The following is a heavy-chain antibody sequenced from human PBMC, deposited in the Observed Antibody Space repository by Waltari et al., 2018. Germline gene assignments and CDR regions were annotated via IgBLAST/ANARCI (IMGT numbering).Heavy chain of an antibody. CDR1: GSTFTNYA. J-gene: IGHJ6*02. CDR3: ARDTLYSRRYYYYYGMDV. CDR2: INAGNGNT. Sequence: QAQLVQSGAEVKKPGASVKASCKASGSTFTNYAMHWVRQAPGPRLEWMGWINAGNGNTKYSQKFQGRVTITRDTSASTAYMELSSLRSEDTAVYYCARDTLYSRRYYYYYGMDVWGQGTTVTVSS. V-gene: IGHV1-3*01. D-gene: IGHD6-13*01.